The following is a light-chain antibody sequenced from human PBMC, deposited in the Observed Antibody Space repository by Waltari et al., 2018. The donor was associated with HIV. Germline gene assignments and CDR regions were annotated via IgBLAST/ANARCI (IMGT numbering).Light chain of an antibody. CDR2: EVS. V-gene: IGLV2-14*01. J-gene: IGLJ3*02. CDR1: SSAIGYYNY. Sequence: QFALTPPASVSGSPGQSITISCTGSSSAIGYYNYVSWSQQHPGKAPKLIIYEVSNRPSGISSRFSGSKSGNTASLTISGLQAEDEADYFCSSLTNSATLSVLFGGGTQLTVL. CDR3: SSLTNSATLSVL.